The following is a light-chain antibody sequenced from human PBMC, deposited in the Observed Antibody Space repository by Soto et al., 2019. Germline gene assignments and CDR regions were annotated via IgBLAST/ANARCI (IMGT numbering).Light chain of an antibody. CDR3: QQFNNYPLT. J-gene: IGKJ4*01. CDR2: DAS. V-gene: IGKV1D-13*01. CDR1: QDINYS. Sequence: AIQWTQSPSSLSASVGDSITITCRASQDINYSLAWYQQKPGKAPNLLIYDASGLESGVPPRFSGGGSGTDFTLTITNLQPEDFATYYCQQFNNYPLTFGGGTK.